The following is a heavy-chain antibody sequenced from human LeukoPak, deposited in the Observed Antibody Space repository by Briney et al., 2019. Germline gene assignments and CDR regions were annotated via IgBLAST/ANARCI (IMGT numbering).Heavy chain of an antibody. J-gene: IGHJ5*02. CDR2: INWNGGST. Sequence: GGSLTLSCPASGFTFDDYGMNWVRPAPAKGRDWVSCINWNGGSTGYADSVKGRFTISRDKAKNSLYLQMNSLRAEDTALYYCASTIFGGFDPWGQGTLVTVSS. CDR1: GFTFDDYG. D-gene: IGHD3-3*01. V-gene: IGHV3-20*04. CDR3: ASTIFGGFDP.